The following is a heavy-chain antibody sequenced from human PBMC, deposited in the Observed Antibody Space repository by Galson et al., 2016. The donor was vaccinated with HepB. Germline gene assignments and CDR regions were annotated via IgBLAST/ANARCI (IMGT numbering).Heavy chain of an antibody. CDR1: GYTFTRYW. V-gene: IGHV5-51*01. CDR2: IYPGDSDT. CDR3: ARLYESTGYCDY. D-gene: IGHD3-22*01. Sequence: AEVKEPGESLKISCKGSGYTFTRYWLGWVRQMPGKGLESMGIIYPGDSDTRYSPSFQGQVNMSDGKSITPAYLQWSSLKAADTAMYYCARLYESTGYCDYWGQGTLGTVSS. J-gene: IGHJ4*02.